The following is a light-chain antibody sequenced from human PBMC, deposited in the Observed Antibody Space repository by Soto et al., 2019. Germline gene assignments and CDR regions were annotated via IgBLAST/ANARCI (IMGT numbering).Light chain of an antibody. CDR3: QQYNSYSAFT. Sequence: DIQMTQSPSTLSASVGDRVTMTCRASQSISTWLAWYQQKPGKAPKLLIYKASSLERGVPSRFSGSGSGTEFTLTISSLQPDDFATYYCQQYNSYSAFTFGPGTKVDIK. CDR1: QSISTW. V-gene: IGKV1-5*03. CDR2: KAS. J-gene: IGKJ3*01.